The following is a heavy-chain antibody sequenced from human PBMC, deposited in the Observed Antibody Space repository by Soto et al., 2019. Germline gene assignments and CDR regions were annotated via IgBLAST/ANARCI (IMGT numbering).Heavy chain of an antibody. CDR2: ISAYNGNT. V-gene: IGHV1-18*01. CDR1: GYTFTSYG. D-gene: IGHD3-16*02. J-gene: IGHJ4*02. CDR3: ARDLGTDYDYIWGSYRPSPY. Sequence: ASVKVSFKASGYTFTSYGISWVRQAPGQGLEWMGWISAYNGNTNYAQKLQGRVTMTTDTSTSTAYMELRSLRSDDTAVYYCARDLGTDYDYIWGSYRPSPYWGQGTLVTVSS.